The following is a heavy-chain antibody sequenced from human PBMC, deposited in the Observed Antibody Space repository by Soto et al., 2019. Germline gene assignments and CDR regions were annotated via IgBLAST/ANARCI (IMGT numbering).Heavy chain of an antibody. CDR1: GFTFSSYA. D-gene: IGHD4-4*01. CDR2: ISGSGGST. J-gene: IGHJ3*02. CDR3: AKDVWNYSNYYGAFAI. Sequence: PGGSLRLSCAASGFTFSSYAMSWVRQAPGKGLEWVSAISGSGGSTYYADSVKGRFTISRDNSKNTLYLQMNSLRAEDTAVYYCAKDVWNYSNYYGAFAIWGQGTMDTVSS. V-gene: IGHV3-23*01.